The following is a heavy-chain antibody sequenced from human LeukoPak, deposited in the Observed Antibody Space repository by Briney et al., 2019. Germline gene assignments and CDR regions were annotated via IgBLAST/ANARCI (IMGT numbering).Heavy chain of an antibody. CDR1: GFTFSTYA. V-gene: IGHV3-23*01. CDR2: ISGNGGST. Sequence: QAGGSLRLSCAASGFTFSTYAMTWVRQAPGKGLEWLSGISGNGGSTSHADSLKGRFNISRDNSKNTLYLEMNRLRVDDTAVYFCARAKKGTPLPISYYYYAMDVWGQGTTVTVSS. D-gene: IGHD1/OR15-1a*01. CDR3: ARAKKGTPLPISYYYYAMDV. J-gene: IGHJ6*02.